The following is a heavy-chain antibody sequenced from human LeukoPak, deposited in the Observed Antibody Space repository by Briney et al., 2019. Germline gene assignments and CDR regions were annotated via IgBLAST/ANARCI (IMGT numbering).Heavy chain of an antibody. CDR3: ARSEGHYYFDY. Sequence: GRSLRLSCAASGFTFGSYGMHWVRQAPGKGLEWVAVIWYDGSNKYYADSVKGRFTISRDNSKNTLYLQMNSLRAEDTAVYYCARSEGHYYFDYWGQGTLVTVSS. CDR2: IWYDGSNK. V-gene: IGHV3-33*01. J-gene: IGHJ4*02. CDR1: GFTFGSYG.